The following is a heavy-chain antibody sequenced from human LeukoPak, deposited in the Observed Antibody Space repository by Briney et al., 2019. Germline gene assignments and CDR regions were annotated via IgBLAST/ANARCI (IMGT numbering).Heavy chain of an antibody. CDR1: GFTFSSYA. CDR3: ARGDIVVVPAAPYYYYYMDV. D-gene: IGHD2-2*01. V-gene: IGHV3-23*01. CDR2: ISGGGGST. Sequence: PGGSLRLSCAASGFTFSSYAMTWVRQGPGKGLEWVADISGGGGSTFYADSVKGRFTISRDNSKNTLYLQIHSLRAEDTAVYYCARGDIVVVPAAPYYYYYMDVWGKGTTVTVSS. J-gene: IGHJ6*03.